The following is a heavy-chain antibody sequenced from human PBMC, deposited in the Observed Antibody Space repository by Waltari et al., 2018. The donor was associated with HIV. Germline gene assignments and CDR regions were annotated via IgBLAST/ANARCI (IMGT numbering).Heavy chain of an antibody. CDR1: SDAPQTDY. D-gene: IGHD3-10*01. J-gene: IGHJ4*02. Sequence: QVQLQESGPGLVKPSETLSLTCNVPSDAPQTDYWNWIRQPPGKELEWIGYISYSGSTKYGPSLKSRVTMSLVSSKNQFSLKLRSVTAADTAVYFCARGRRWLQFHGHYYFDYWGQGTLVTVSS. CDR2: ISYSGST. V-gene: IGHV4-59*01. CDR3: ARGRRWLQFHGHYYFDY.